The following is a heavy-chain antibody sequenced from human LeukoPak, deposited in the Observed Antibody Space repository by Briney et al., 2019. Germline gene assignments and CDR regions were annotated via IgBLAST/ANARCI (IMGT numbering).Heavy chain of an antibody. D-gene: IGHD3-22*01. Sequence: SSVKVSCKASGGTFSSYAISWVRQAPGQGLEWMGRIIPIFGIANYAQKFQGRVTITADKSTSTAYMELSSLRSEDTAVYYCARDQMAYDSSGCYSPPFDYWGQGTLVTVSS. J-gene: IGHJ4*02. CDR2: IIPIFGIA. V-gene: IGHV1-69*04. CDR1: GGTFSSYA. CDR3: ARDQMAYDSSGCYSPPFDY.